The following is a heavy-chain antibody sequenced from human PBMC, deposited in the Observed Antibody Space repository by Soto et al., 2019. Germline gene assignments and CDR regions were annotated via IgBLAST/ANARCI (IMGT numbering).Heavy chain of an antibody. CDR2: ISGSGGST. CDR3: AKDREQQPLSWFDP. CDR1: GFTFSSYA. D-gene: IGHD6-13*01. J-gene: IGHJ5*02. V-gene: IGHV3-23*01. Sequence: GGSLRLSCSASGFTFSSYAMICVRQAPGKGLEWVSAISGSGGSTYYADSVKGRFTISRDNSKNTLYLQMNSLRAEDTAVYYCAKDREQQPLSWFDPWGQGTLVTVSS.